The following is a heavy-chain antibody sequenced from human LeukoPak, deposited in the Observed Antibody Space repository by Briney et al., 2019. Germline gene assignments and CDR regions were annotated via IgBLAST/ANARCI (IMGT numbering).Heavy chain of an antibody. J-gene: IGHJ4*02. CDR3: ARGSSFDGYCSAGACDAGYYDS. D-gene: IGHD2-15*01. CDR1: GESFSAYF. Sequence: SETLSLTCAVSGESFSAYFWNWIRQAPGKPLEYIGEINHRGSSHYNPSLKTRVTLSVDTSKNQFSLKLTSVTAADTAVYFCARGSSFDGYCSAGACDAGYYDSWGQGTPVTVSS. CDR2: INHRGSS. V-gene: IGHV4-34*01.